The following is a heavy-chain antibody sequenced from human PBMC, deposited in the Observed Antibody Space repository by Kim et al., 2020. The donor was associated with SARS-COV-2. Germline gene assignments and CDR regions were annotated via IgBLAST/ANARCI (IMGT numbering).Heavy chain of an antibody. Sequence: SVKGRFTISRAKSRNTLYLQMNSLRAEDTAVYYGAIPPRSNNNYYHDMDVWGQGTTVTVSS. D-gene: IGHD4-4*01. J-gene: IGHJ6*02. CDR3: AIPPRSNNNYYHDMDV. V-gene: IGHV3-23*01.